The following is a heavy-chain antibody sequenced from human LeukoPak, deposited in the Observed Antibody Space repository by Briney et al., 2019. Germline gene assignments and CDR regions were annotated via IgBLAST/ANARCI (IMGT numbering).Heavy chain of an antibody. Sequence: KPSETLSLTCTVSGGSISSSSYYWGWIRQPPGKGLEWIGSIHYSGSTYHNPSLKSRVTISVDTSKNQFSLKLSSVTAADTAVYYCARGFFDYYDSSGPVDYWGQGTLVTVSS. CDR1: GGSISSSSYY. D-gene: IGHD3-22*01. CDR2: IHYSGST. V-gene: IGHV4-39*07. CDR3: ARGFFDYYDSSGPVDY. J-gene: IGHJ4*02.